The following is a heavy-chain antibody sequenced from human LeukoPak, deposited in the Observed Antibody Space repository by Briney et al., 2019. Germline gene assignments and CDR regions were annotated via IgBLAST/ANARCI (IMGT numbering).Heavy chain of an antibody. CDR3: ARDRDGPNCYMDV. CDR1: GFSFSTYW. CDR2: IKSDGTGA. D-gene: IGHD5-24*01. Sequence: PGGSLRLSCAASGFSFSTYWMVWVREVPEKGLEWVSRIKSDGTGATYAASVNGRFTISRDNAEETLYLQMNSLRAEDTAIYYCARDRDGPNCYMDVGGKGTTVTVSS. J-gene: IGHJ6*03. V-gene: IGHV3-74*01.